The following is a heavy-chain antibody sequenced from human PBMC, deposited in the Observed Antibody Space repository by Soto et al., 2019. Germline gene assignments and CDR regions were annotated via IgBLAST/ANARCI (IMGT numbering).Heavy chain of an antibody. D-gene: IGHD3-9*01. CDR2: ISYDGSNK. J-gene: IGHJ3*02. V-gene: IGHV3-30-3*01. CDR1: GFTFSSYA. Sequence: PGGSLRLSCAASGFTFSSYAMHWVRQAPGKGLEWVAVISYDGSNKYYADSVKGRFTISRDNSKNTLYLQMNSLRAEDTALYYCAKGPTYYDILTGYSAAFDIWGQGTMVTVSS. CDR3: AKGPTYYDILTGYSAAFDI.